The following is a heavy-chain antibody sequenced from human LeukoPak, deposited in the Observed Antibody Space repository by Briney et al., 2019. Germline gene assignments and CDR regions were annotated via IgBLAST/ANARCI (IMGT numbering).Heavy chain of an antibody. Sequence: GGSLRLSCAASGFTFSGSAMHWVRQASGKGLEWVGRIRSKANSYATAYAASVKGRFTISRDDSKNTAYLRMNSLKTEDTAVYYCTSQARIDSSGYYLRFDYWGQGTLVTVSS. CDR2: IRSKANSYAT. J-gene: IGHJ4*02. CDR3: TSQARIDSSGYYLRFDY. V-gene: IGHV3-73*01. CDR1: GFTFSGSA. D-gene: IGHD3-22*01.